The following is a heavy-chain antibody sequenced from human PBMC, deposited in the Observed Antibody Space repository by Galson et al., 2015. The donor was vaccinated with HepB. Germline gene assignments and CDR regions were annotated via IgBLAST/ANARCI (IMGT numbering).Heavy chain of an antibody. V-gene: IGHV1-58*01. J-gene: IGHJ6*02. D-gene: IGHD3-22*01. CDR3: AANSSTPFIYYSYTMDV. Sequence: SVKVSCKASGFNVRGSIVQWVRQIPGHGLEWLGWIVFGDGDTKFAEKFNGRLSITRDTPKFTVSLDLTDLRPEDTALYYCAANSSTPFIYYSYTMDVWGRGTTVTVSS. CDR1: GFNVRGSI. CDR2: IVFGDGDT.